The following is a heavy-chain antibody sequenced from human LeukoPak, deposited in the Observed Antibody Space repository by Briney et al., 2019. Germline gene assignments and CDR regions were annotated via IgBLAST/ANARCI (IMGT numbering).Heavy chain of an antibody. CDR2: ISAYNGNT. D-gene: IGHD4-17*01. Sequence: ASVKVSCKASGYTFTSYGISWVRQAPGQGLEWMGWISAYNGNTNYAQKLQGRVTMTTDTSTSTAYMELSRLRSDDTAVYYCARDLDYGDYLGAFDIWGQGTMVTVSS. J-gene: IGHJ3*02. CDR3: ARDLDYGDYLGAFDI. V-gene: IGHV1-18*01. CDR1: GYTFTSYG.